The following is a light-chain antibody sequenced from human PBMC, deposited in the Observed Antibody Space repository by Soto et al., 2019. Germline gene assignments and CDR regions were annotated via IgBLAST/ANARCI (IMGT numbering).Light chain of an antibody. Sequence: EIVMTPSPATLSLSPGERATLSCRASQTIDNTLAWYQRKPGQAPRLLIYDTSSRATGIPDRFSGSGSGTDFTLTISRLEPEDFSVFYCQQYGTSEIIFGQGTRLEI. J-gene: IGKJ5*01. CDR3: QQYGTSEII. CDR2: DTS. V-gene: IGKV3-20*01. CDR1: QTIDNT.